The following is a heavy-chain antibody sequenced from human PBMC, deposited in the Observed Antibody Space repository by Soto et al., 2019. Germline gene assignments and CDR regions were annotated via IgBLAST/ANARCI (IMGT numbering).Heavy chain of an antibody. CDR1: GFTFSSYG. V-gene: IGHV3-33*01. CDR3: ARDQGYGGHIDY. D-gene: IGHD4-17*01. Sequence: QVQLVESGGGVVQPGRSLRLSCAASGFTFSSYGMHWVRQAPGKGLEWVAVIWYDGSNKYYADSVKDRFTISRDNSKNTLYLQMNSLRAEDTAVYYCARDQGYGGHIDYWGQGTLVTVSS. J-gene: IGHJ4*02. CDR2: IWYDGSNK.